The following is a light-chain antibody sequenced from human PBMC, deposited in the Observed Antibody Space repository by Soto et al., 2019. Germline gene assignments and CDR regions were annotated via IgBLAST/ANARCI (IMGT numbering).Light chain of an antibody. V-gene: IGKV3-15*01. Sequence: EIVMTPSPATLSVSPGEKATLSCRASQSVSSNLAWYQQKPGQAPRLLIYGASTRATGIPARFSGSGSGTEFTLTISSLQSEDFEIYYCQQYNNWPITFGQGTRLEIK. J-gene: IGKJ5*01. CDR2: GAS. CDR3: QQYNNWPIT. CDR1: QSVSSN.